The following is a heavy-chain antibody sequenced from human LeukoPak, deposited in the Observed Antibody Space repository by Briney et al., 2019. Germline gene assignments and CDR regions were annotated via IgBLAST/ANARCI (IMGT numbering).Heavy chain of an antibody. J-gene: IGHJ6*03. CDR1: GGSFSGYY. CDR3: ARGAPVCSSTSCYGYYYYYYMDV. CDR2: INHSGST. Sequence: SETLSLTCAVYGGSFSGYYWSWIRQPPGKGLDWIGEINHSGSTNYNPSLKSRVTTSVDTSKNQFSLKLSSVTAADTAVYYCARGAPVCSSTSCYGYYYYYYMDVWGKGTTVTVSS. D-gene: IGHD2-2*01. V-gene: IGHV4-34*01.